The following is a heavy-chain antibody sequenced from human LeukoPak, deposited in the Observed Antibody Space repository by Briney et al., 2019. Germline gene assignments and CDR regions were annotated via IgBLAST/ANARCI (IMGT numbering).Heavy chain of an antibody. CDR1: GFTLSSYA. CDR2: ISYDGSNK. Sequence: GGSLRLSCAASGFTLSSYAMNWVRQAPGKGLEWVAVISYDGSNKYYADSVKGRFTISRDNSKNTLYLQMNSLRAEDTAVYYCARAPTHDYDYYYMDVWGKGTTVSVSS. J-gene: IGHJ6*03. V-gene: IGHV3-30*04. CDR3: ARAPTHDYDYYYMDV.